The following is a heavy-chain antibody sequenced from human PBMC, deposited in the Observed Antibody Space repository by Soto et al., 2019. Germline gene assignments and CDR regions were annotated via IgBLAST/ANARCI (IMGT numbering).Heavy chain of an antibody. V-gene: IGHV4-31*03. D-gene: IGHD1-26*01. CDR2: IYYSGST. CDR3: ARTGLSFGPPMGVFDP. Sequence: SETLSLTCTVSGGSISSGGYYWSWIRQHPGKGLEWIGYIYYSGSTYYNPSLKSRVTISVDTSKNQFSLKLSSVTAADTAVYYCARTGLSFGPPMGVFDPWGQGNLVTVSS. J-gene: IGHJ5*02. CDR1: GGSISSGGYY.